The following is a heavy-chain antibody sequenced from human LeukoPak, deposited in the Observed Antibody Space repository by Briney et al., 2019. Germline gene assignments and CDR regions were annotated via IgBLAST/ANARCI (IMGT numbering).Heavy chain of an antibody. CDR3: ARGVTGTTGEA. CDR1: GGSISSYY. J-gene: IGHJ5*02. Sequence: SETLSLTCTVSGGSISSYYWSWIRQPPGKGLEWIGYIYYSGSTNYNPSLKSRVTISVDTSKNQFSLKLSSVTAADTAVYYCARGVTGTTGEAWGQGTLVTVSS. D-gene: IGHD1-7*01. CDR2: IYYSGST. V-gene: IGHV4-59*12.